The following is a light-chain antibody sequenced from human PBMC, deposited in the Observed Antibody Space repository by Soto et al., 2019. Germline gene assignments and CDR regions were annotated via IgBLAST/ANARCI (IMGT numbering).Light chain of an antibody. CDR2: GNN. Sequence: QSVLTQPPSASGTPGQRVTISCSGSRSNLGSNPVNWYQKVPGTAPKLLIYGNNQRPSGVPDRFSGSKSGTSASLAISGLLSEHESTYSCSAWDDNLHGPVFGGGSKLTVL. CDR1: RSNLGSNP. V-gene: IGLV1-44*01. CDR3: SAWDDNLHGPV. J-gene: IGLJ2*01.